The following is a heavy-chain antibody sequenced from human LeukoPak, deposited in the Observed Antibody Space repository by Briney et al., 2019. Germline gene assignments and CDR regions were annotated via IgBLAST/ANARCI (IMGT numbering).Heavy chain of an antibody. CDR3: ARGRLATVVTPSISADFDY. CDR1: GGSFSNFY. CDR2: INHSGRT. D-gene: IGHD4-23*01. J-gene: IGHJ4*02. Sequence: PSETLSLTCAVFGGSFSNFYWTWLRQPPGKGLEWIGEINHSGRTNYNPSLKSRVSISVDTSRNQVSLKLTSVTAADTAVYYCARGRLATVVTPSISADFDYCGQGTLVTVSS. V-gene: IGHV4-34*01.